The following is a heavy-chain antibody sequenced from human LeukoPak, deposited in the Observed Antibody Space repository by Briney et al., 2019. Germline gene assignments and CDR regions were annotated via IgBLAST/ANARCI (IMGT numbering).Heavy chain of an antibody. CDR3: ARGGIRDGYNYNDPDFDY. CDR1: GYTFTSYY. Sequence: ASVKVSCKASGYTFTSYYMHWVRQAPGQGLEWMGIINPSGGSTCYAQKFQGRVTMTRDTSTSTVYMELSSLRSEDTAVYYCARGGIRDGYNYNDPDFDYWGQGTLVTVSS. J-gene: IGHJ4*02. V-gene: IGHV1-46*01. D-gene: IGHD5-24*01. CDR2: INPSGGST.